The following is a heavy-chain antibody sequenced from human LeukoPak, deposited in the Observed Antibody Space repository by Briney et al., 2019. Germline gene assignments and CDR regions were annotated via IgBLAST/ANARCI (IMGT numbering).Heavy chain of an antibody. J-gene: IGHJ6*02. CDR3: ARGGITIGYYYYYGMDV. Sequence: SETLSLTCSVSGGSISGYYWSWIRQPPGKGLEWIGEINHSGSTNFNPSLKSRVTMSVDTSKNQFSLKLSSVTAADTAVYYCARGGITIGYYYYYGMDVWGQGTTVTVSS. CDR1: GGSISGYY. CDR2: INHSGST. D-gene: IGHD3-10*01. V-gene: IGHV4-34*01.